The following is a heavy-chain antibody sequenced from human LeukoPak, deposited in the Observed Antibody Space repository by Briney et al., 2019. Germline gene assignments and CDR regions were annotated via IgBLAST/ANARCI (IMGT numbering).Heavy chain of an antibody. J-gene: IGHJ6*03. CDR1: GFTVSSTY. Sequence: GGSLRLSCLASGFTVSSTYMSWVRQAPGKGLEWVANIKQDGSEKYYVDSVKGRFTISRDNAKNSLYLQMNSLRAEDTAVYYCAREKEGYCSRTSCYLDYYYYYMDVWGKGTTVTISS. V-gene: IGHV3-7*01. CDR3: AREKEGYCSRTSCYLDYYYYYMDV. D-gene: IGHD2-2*01. CDR2: IKQDGSEK.